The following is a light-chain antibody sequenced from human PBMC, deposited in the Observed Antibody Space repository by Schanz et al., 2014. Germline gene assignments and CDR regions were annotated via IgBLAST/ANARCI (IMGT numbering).Light chain of an antibody. Sequence: EIVLTQSPATLSLSPGEGAALSCRASQSVNTFLAWYQQKPGQAPRLLIYGASNRATGIPARFSGSGSGTDFTLTISRLEPEDFAVYHCQQYGSSPLTFGGGTKVELK. CDR3: QQYGSSPLT. CDR1: QSVNTF. V-gene: IGKV3-20*01. CDR2: GAS. J-gene: IGKJ4*02.